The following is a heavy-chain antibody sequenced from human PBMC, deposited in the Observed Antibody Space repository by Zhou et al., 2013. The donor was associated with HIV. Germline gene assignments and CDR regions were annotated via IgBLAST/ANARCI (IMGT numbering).Heavy chain of an antibody. CDR2: IIPIFGTA. D-gene: IGHD4-17*01. CDR1: GYTFTSYY. J-gene: IGHJ4*02. CDR3: ARGAYGDYPEY. Sequence: QVQLVQSGAEVKKPGASVKVPCKASGYTFTSYYMHWVRQAPGQGLEWMGRIIPIFGTANYAQKFQGRVTITADESTSTAYMELSSLRSEDTAVYYCARGAYGDYPEYWGQGTLVTVSS. V-gene: IGHV1-69*18.